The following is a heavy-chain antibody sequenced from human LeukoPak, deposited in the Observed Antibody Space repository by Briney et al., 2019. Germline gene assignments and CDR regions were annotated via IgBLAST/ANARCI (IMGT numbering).Heavy chain of an antibody. CDR3: AKGGGDGYNEIDY. D-gene: IGHD5-24*01. CDR2: ISFDGSDA. CDR1: GFTFSGFW. Sequence: PGGSLRLSCAASGFTFSGFWMHWVRQAPGKGLVWVSCISFDGSDATYADSVKGRFTISRDNAKNTLYLQMNSLRAEDTAVYYCAKGGGDGYNEIDYWGQGTLVTVSS. J-gene: IGHJ4*02. V-gene: IGHV3-74*01.